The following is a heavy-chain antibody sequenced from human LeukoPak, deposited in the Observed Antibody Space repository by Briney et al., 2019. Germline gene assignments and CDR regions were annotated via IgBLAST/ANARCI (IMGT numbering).Heavy chain of an antibody. D-gene: IGHD6-13*01. CDR2: IISSGNTI. CDR3: ARDAAAAGPYYYYGMDV. CDR1: GFTFSDYY. V-gene: IGHV3-11*01. J-gene: IGHJ6*02. Sequence: GGSLRLSCAASGFTFSDYYMSWIRRAPGKGLGGVSYIISSGNTIYYADSVKGRFTISRDNAKNSLYLQMNSLRAEDTAVYYCARDAAAAGPYYYYGMDVWGQGTTVTVSS.